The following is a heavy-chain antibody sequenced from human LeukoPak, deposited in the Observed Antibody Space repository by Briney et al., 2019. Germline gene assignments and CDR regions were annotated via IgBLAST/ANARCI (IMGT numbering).Heavy chain of an antibody. CDR1: GGSFSGYY. D-gene: IGHD6-19*01. CDR2: INHSGST. V-gene: IGHV4-34*01. Sequence: SETLSLTCAVYGGSFSGYYWSWIRQPPGKGLEWIGEINHSGSTNYNPSLKSRVTISVDTSKNQFSLRLSSVTAADTAVYYCARHRSGWYSDAFDIWGQGTMVTVSS. J-gene: IGHJ3*02. CDR3: ARHRSGWYSDAFDI.